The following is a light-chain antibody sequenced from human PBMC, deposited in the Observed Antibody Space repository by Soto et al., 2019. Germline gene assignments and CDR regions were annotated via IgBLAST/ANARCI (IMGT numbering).Light chain of an antibody. CDR1: QSISSW. V-gene: IGKV1-5*03. CDR2: KAS. CDR3: QQYNSYSRT. J-gene: IGKJ1*01. Sequence: DIQITQSPSTLSASVGDRVTITCRASQSISSWLAWYQQKPGKAPKLLIYKASSLESGVPSRFNGSGSGTEFTLTISSLQPDDFATYYCQQYNSYSRTFGQGTKVDIK.